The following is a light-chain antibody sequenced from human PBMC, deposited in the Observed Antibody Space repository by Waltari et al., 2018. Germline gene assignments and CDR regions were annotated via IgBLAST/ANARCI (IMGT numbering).Light chain of an antibody. Sequence: EAMMTQSPATLSVSPGDRATLSCRASQSVSNNVAWFQQKPGQAPRLLIYDASTRATGVPARFSGSGSGTEFTLTISSLQAEDVAIYYCQQYYDSPLTFGGGTKVEIK. V-gene: IGKV3-15*01. J-gene: IGKJ4*01. CDR2: DAS. CDR3: QQYYDSPLT. CDR1: QSVSNN.